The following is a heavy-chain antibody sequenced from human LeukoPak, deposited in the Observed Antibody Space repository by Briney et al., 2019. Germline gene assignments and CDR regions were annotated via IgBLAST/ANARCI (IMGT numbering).Heavy chain of an antibody. CDR1: GGSISSYY. J-gene: IGHJ5*02. CDR3: VGRISPNWFDP. Sequence: SETLSLTCTVSGGSISSYYWTWIRQPPGKGLELIGYIYYSGNTNYNPSLRSRVTIAIDTSKNQFFLILRSVTAADTAVYYCVGRISPNWFDPWGQGTLVTVSS. V-gene: IGHV4-59*01. CDR2: IYYSGNT.